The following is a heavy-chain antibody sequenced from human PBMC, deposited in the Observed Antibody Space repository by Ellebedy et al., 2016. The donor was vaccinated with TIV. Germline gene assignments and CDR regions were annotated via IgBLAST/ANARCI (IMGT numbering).Heavy chain of an antibody. Sequence: GESLKISCAASGFTFSYSWMHWVRQAPGKGLVWVSRISREGDITNYADSVKGRFTISRDNAKNTLPLQMNGLRVEDTALYYCTTDEGGSFDSWGQGTLVTVSS. CDR1: GFTFSYSW. V-gene: IGHV3-74*01. CDR3: TTDEGGSFDS. CDR2: ISREGDIT. D-gene: IGHD2-15*01. J-gene: IGHJ4*02.